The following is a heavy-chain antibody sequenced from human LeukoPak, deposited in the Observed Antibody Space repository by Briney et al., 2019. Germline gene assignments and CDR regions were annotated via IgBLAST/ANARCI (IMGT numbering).Heavy chain of an antibody. D-gene: IGHD6-13*01. CDR2: INSDGSST. V-gene: IGHV3-74*01. Sequence: GGSLRLSCAASGFTFSSYWMHWVRQAPGKGLVWVSRINSDGSSTSYADSVKGRFTISRDNAKNTLYLQMNSLRAEDTAVYYCAGGVVPGIAAAGPPPTSDYWGQGTLVTVSS. CDR1: GFTFSSYW. J-gene: IGHJ4*02. CDR3: AGGVVPGIAAAGPPPTSDY.